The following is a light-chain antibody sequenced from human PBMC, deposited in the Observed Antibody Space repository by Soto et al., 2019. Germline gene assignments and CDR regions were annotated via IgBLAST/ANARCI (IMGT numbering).Light chain of an antibody. J-gene: IGKJ1*01. Sequence: AIQMTKSPSSLSASVGDRVTITCRASQDITDDLGWYQQKPGKAPKLLIYAASSLQSGVPSRFSGSGSGTDFTLTISSLQPEDFATYYCLQNFNFPWTFGLVTKVDIK. CDR1: QDITDD. V-gene: IGKV1-6*01. CDR2: AAS. CDR3: LQNFNFPWT.